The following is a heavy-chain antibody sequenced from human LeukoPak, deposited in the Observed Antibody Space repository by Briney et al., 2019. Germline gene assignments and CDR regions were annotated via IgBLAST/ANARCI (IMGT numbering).Heavy chain of an antibody. CDR1: GGSISSYY. D-gene: IGHD4-17*01. CDR3: ARTAPLTYGDYVGYYYYYMDV. V-gene: IGHV4-59*01. CDR2: IYYSGST. Sequence: PSETLSLTCTVSGGSISSYYWSWIRQPPGKGLEWIGYIYYSGSTNYNPSLKSRVTISVDTSKNQFSLKLSSVTAADTAAYYCARTAPLTYGDYVGYYYYYMDVWGKGTTVTVSS. J-gene: IGHJ6*03.